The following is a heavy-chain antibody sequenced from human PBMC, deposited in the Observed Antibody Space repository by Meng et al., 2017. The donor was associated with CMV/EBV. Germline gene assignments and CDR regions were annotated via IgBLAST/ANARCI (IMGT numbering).Heavy chain of an antibody. D-gene: IGHD4-11*01. CDR3: ARRGGLQYFIKEGGDCYFDH. V-gene: IGHV1-18*04. J-gene: IGHJ4*02. CDR2: VSVYNGGA. CDR1: GFNLNTNG. Sequence: ASVKVSCKASGFNLNTNGISWVRQAPGQGLEWMGWVSVYNGGANLAQKFQDRVTMTTDKFTSTAYMEVRSLTSDDTAVYYCARRGGLQYFIKEGGDCYFDHWGQGTLVTVSS.